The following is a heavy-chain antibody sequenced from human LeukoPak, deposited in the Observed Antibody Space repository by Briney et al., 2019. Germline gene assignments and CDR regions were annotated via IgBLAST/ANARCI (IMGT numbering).Heavy chain of an antibody. V-gene: IGHV4-59*01. Sequence: SETLSLTCTVSGGSISSYYWSWIRQPPGKGLEWIGYIYYSGSTNYNPSLKSRVTISVDTSKNQFSLKLSSVTAAGTAVYYCARYIAAAGTGYFQHWGQGTLVTVSS. CDR3: ARYIAAAGTGYFQH. J-gene: IGHJ1*01. D-gene: IGHD6-13*01. CDR2: IYYSGST. CDR1: GGSISSYY.